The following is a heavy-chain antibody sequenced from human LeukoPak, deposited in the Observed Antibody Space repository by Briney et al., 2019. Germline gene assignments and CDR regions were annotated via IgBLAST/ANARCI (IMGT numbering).Heavy chain of an antibody. CDR2: IYYSGGT. D-gene: IGHD6-13*01. J-gene: IGHJ3*02. CDR3: ARQDSSSGSDAFDI. CDR1: GGSISSSSYY. Sequence: SETLSLTCTVSGGSISSSSYYWGWIRQPPGKGLEWIGSIYYSGGTYYNPSLKSRVTISVDTSKNQFSLKLSSVTAADTAVYYCARQDSSSGSDAFDIWGQGTMVTVSS. V-gene: IGHV4-39*01.